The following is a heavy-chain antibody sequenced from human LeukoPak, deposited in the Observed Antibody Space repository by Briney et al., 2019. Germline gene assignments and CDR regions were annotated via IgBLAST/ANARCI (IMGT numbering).Heavy chain of an antibody. V-gene: IGHV4-39*07. CDR1: GGSISSSSYY. CDR3: AKSGYTSSDPTFDY. Sequence: SETLSLTCTVSGGSISSSSYYWGWIRQPPGKGLEWIGSIYYSGSTYYNPSLKSRVTISVDTSKNQFSLKLSSVTAADTAVYYCAKSGYTSSDPTFDYWGRGTLVTVSS. D-gene: IGHD6-13*01. J-gene: IGHJ4*02. CDR2: IYYSGST.